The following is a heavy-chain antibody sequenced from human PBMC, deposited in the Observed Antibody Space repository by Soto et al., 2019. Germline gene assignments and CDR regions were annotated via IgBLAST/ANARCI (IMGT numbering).Heavy chain of an antibody. D-gene: IGHD6-6*01. CDR2: ITGGGGST. J-gene: IGHJ4*02. V-gene: IGHV3-23*01. CDR1: GFTFSSYA. Sequence: EVQLLESGGGLVQPGGSLRLSCAASGFTFSSYAMSWVRQAPGKGLEWVSAITGGGGSTYYAVSVRGRFTISRENCKNALYLETNSLRAEDTAVYYGAKGSGGGRPYYFDNLGQGTLVTVTS. CDR3: AKGSGGGRPYYFDN.